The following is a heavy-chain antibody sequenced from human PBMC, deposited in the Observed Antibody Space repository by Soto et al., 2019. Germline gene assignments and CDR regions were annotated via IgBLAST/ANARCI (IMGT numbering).Heavy chain of an antibody. V-gene: IGHV4-31*03. CDR1: GGSISSGGYY. CDR3: ARDRATDDYGDYALDY. J-gene: IGHJ4*02. Sequence: QVQLQESGPGLVKPSQTLSLTCTVSGGSISSGGYYWSWIRQHPGKGLEWIGYIYYSGSTYYNPSLKRRVTISVDTSKNQFSLKLSSVTAADTAVYYCARDRATDDYGDYALDYWGQGTLVTVSS. CDR2: IYYSGST. D-gene: IGHD4-17*01.